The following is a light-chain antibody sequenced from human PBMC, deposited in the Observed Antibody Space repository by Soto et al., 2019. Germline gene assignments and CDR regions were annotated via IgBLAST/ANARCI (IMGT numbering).Light chain of an antibody. CDR1: SRDVGAYDY. J-gene: IGLJ1*01. Sequence: QSALTQPPSASGSPGQSVTISCTGTSRDVGAYDYVSWYQQHPGKAPKLMIYEINKRPSGVPDRFSGSKSGNTASLTVSGLQAEDEADYYCSSFAGTASQYVFGPGTKVTVL. CDR2: EIN. CDR3: SSFAGTASQYV. V-gene: IGLV2-8*01.